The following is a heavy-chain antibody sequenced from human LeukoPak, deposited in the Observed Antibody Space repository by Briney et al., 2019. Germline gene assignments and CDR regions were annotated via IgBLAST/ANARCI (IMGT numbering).Heavy chain of an antibody. D-gene: IGHD1-7*01. V-gene: IGHV5-51*01. CDR2: IYPGDSDT. CDR3: ARRAPVLELRPYDYYYMDV. Sequence: GESLKISCKGSGYSFTSYWIGWVRQMPGKGLEWMGIIYPGDSDTRYSPSFQGQVTISADKSISTAYLQWSSLKASDTAMYYCARRAPVLELRPYDYYYMDVWGKGTTVTVSS. J-gene: IGHJ6*03. CDR1: GYSFTSYW.